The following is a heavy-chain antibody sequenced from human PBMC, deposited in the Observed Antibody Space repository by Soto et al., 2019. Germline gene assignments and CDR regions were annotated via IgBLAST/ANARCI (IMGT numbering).Heavy chain of an antibody. CDR1: GFTFSSYA. D-gene: IGHD3-10*01. CDR2: ISYDGSNK. CDR3: ARDQSAPLLLWFGLRFDP. J-gene: IGHJ5*02. V-gene: IGHV3-30-3*01. Sequence: PGGSLRLSCAASGFTFSSYAMHWVRQAPGKGLEWVAVISYDGSNKYYADSVKGRFTISRDNSKNTLYLQMNSLRAEDTAVYYCARDQSAPLLLWFGLRFDPWGQGTLVTVSS.